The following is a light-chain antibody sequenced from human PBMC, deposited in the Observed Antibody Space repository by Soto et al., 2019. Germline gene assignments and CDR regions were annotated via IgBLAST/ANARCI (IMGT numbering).Light chain of an antibody. CDR2: DVT. CDR3: SSYTSTSTLVV. Sequence: QSVLTQPASVSGSPGQSITISCTGTSSDVGGYNYVSWYQQHPGKAPKLMIYDVTSRPSGVSNRFSGSKSDNMASLTISGLQAEDDADYYCSSYTSTSTLVVFGGGTKLTVL. CDR1: SSDVGGYNY. J-gene: IGLJ2*01. V-gene: IGLV2-14*01.